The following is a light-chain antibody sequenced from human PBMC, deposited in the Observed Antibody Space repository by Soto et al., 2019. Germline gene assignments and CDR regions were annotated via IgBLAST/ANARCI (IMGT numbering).Light chain of an antibody. CDR2: WAS. CDR3: QQYYSTPPT. CDR1: QSVLYSSNNKNY. Sequence: DIVMTQSPDSLVVSLGERATINCKSSQSVLYSSNNKNYLAWYQQKPGQPPKLLMYWASTRESGVPDRFSGSGSGTDFTLTISSLQAEDVAVYYCQQYYSTPPTFVQGTKVEIK. V-gene: IGKV4-1*01. J-gene: IGKJ1*01.